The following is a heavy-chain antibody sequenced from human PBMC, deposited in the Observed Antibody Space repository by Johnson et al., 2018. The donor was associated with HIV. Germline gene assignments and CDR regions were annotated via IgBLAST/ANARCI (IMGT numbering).Heavy chain of an antibody. V-gene: IGHV3-20*04. CDR1: GFTFDDYG. J-gene: IGHJ3*02. CDR3: ARDFPVHYGSPSGAFDI. Sequence: VQLVEPGGGVVRPGGSLSLSCAASGFTFDDYGMHWVRQVPGKGLEWVAGISWTGGTTPYADSVKGRSTISRDNAKSSLSLQLNSRRAYDTALYFCARDFPVHYGSPSGAFDIRGQGTMVTVSS. CDR2: ISWTGGTT. D-gene: IGHD3-10*01.